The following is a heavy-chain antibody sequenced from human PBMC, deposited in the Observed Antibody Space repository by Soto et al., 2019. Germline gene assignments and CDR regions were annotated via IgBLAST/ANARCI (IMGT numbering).Heavy chain of an antibody. D-gene: IGHD7-27*01. CDR3: ARDLNWALDY. Sequence: QVHLVQSAAEVKKPGSSVRVSCTVSGGTFGRNTIVWVRQAPEQGLECMGHIVPIFGTFKSAQKFQGRVTFTADESTTTAYMDLSSLTSEDTAVYFCARDLNWALDYWGQGTLVTVSS. CDR1: GGTFGRNT. V-gene: IGHV1-69*01. CDR2: IVPIFGTF. J-gene: IGHJ4*02.